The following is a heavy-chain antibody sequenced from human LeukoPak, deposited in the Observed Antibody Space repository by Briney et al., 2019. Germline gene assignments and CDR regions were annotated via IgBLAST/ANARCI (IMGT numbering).Heavy chain of an antibody. Sequence: GGSLRLSCAASGFTFSSYGMHWVRQAPGKGLEWVAFIRYDGSNKYYADSVKGRFTISRDNSKNTLYLQMNSLGAEDTAVYYCAKDHIVVVPAAQSYFDYWGQGTLVTVSS. CDR2: IRYDGSNK. J-gene: IGHJ4*02. D-gene: IGHD2-2*01. CDR3: AKDHIVVVPAAQSYFDY. V-gene: IGHV3-30*02. CDR1: GFTFSSYG.